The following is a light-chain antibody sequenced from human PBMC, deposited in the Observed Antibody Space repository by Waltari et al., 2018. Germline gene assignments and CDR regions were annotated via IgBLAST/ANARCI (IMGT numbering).Light chain of an antibody. CDR3: QQYDAYPYT. CDR1: QTIHDW. CDR2: QAS. J-gene: IGKJ2*01. Sequence: DIQLTQSPSTLSASVGDRVTITCRASQTIHDWLAWYQQKPGKAPKVLIFQASNLQGGVPSRFSGSYSGTEFTLTISSLQPDDFATYYCQQYDAYPYTFVQGTKLEIK. V-gene: IGKV1-5*03.